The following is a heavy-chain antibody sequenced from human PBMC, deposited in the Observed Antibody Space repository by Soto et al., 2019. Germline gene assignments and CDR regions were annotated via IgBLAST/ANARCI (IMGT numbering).Heavy chain of an antibody. CDR1: GGSISSSSYY. Sequence: SETLSLTCTVSGGSISSSSYYWGWIRQPPGKGLEWIGSIYYSGSTYYNPSPKSRVTISVDTSKNQFSLKLSSVTAADTAVYYCEGYYDILTGYIRPAYYGMDVWGQGTTVTVSS. CDR3: EGYYDILTGYIRPAYYGMDV. J-gene: IGHJ6*02. V-gene: IGHV4-39*01. CDR2: IYYSGST. D-gene: IGHD3-9*01.